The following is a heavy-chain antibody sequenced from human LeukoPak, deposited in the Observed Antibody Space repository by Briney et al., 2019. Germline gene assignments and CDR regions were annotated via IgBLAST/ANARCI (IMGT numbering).Heavy chain of an antibody. D-gene: IGHD3-22*01. CDR1: GGSISSSSYY. J-gene: IGHJ4*02. Sequence: SETLSLTCTVSGGSISSSSYYWSWIRQHPGKGLEWIGYIYYSGSTYYNPSLKSRVTISVDTSKNQFSLKLSSVTAADTAVYYCAREGTMIVRGHFDYWGQGTLVTVSS. V-gene: IGHV4-31*03. CDR3: AREGTMIVRGHFDY. CDR2: IYYSGST.